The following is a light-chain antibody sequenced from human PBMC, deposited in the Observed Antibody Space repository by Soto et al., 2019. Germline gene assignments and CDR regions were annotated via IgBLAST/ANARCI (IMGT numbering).Light chain of an antibody. V-gene: IGKV3-11*01. CDR1: QSISRY. J-gene: IGKJ4*01. CDR2: DAS. Sequence: EIVLTQSPATLSLSPGERATLSCRASQSISRYLAWYQQKPGQAPRLLIYDASNRATGIPARFSGSESGTDFTLTISSLEPEDFAVYYCQQRSDWPLTFGGGTKVEI. CDR3: QQRSDWPLT.